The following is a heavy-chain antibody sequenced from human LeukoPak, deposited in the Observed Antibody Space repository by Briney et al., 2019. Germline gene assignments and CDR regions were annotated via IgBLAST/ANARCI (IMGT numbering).Heavy chain of an antibody. J-gene: IGHJ4*02. CDR2: ISGRGGDT. D-gene: IGHD5-24*01. CDR3: AKDRGFTLRDGGMLDY. V-gene: IGHV3-23*01. Sequence: GGSLRLSCAASGFSFSTFAMNWVRQVPGKGLEWVSGISGRGGDTYDAESVRGRFTISRDDSKNTPYLQMTSLRVEDTAIYYCAKDRGFTLRDGGMLDYWGQGTLVTVSS. CDR1: GFSFSTFA.